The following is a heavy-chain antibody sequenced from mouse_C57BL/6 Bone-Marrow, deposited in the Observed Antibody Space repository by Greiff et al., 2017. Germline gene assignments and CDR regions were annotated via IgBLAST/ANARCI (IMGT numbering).Heavy chain of an antibody. V-gene: IGHV3-8*01. CDR2: ISYSGST. CDR1: GYSITSDY. CDR3: ARSPLYYGSSLDY. D-gene: IGHD1-1*01. J-gene: IGHJ2*01. Sequence: EVQLVESGPGLAKPSQTLPLTCSVTGYSITSDYWNWIRKFPGNKLEYMGYISYSGSTYYNPSLNSRISITRDTSKNQYYLQLNSVTTDDTATYYCARSPLYYGSSLDYWGQGTTLTVSS.